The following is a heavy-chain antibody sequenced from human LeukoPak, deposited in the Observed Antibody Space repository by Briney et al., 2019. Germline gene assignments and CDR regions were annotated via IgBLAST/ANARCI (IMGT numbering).Heavy chain of an antibody. Sequence: GRSLRLSCAASGFTFVDYAMHWVRQAPGKGLEWVSGISWNSGSIGYADSVTGRFPISRDNAKNSLYLQMNSLRAEDTALYYCEKDRGGVGATFDYWGQETLVTVSS. D-gene: IGHD1-26*01. CDR1: GFTFVDYA. CDR3: EKDRGGVGATFDY. J-gene: IGHJ4*02. V-gene: IGHV3-9*01. CDR2: ISWNSGSI.